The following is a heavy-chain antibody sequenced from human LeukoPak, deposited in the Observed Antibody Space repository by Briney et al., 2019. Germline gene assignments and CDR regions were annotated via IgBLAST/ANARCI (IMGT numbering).Heavy chain of an antibody. D-gene: IGHD2-8*01. J-gene: IGHJ4*02. CDR2: ISDSGGST. V-gene: IGHV3-23*01. CDR3: AKDFGDCSNGVCYGKPFDY. CDR1: GFTVSSNY. Sequence: PGGSLRLSCAASGFTVSSNYMSWVRQAPGKGLEWVSGISDSGGSTYYADSVRGRFTISRDNSKNTLYLQMNSLRAEDTAVYYCAKDFGDCSNGVCYGKPFDYWGQGTLVTVSS.